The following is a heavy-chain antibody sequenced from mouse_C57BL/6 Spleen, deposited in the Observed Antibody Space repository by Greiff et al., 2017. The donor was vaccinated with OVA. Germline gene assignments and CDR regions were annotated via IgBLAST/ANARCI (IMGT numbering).Heavy chain of an antibody. D-gene: IGHD2-3*01. V-gene: IGHV1-18*01. J-gene: IGHJ2*01. CDR2: INPNNGGT. Sequence: SGPELVKPGASVKIPCKASGYTFTDYNMDWVKQSPGKSPEWIGDINPNNGGTIYNQKFKGKATLTVDKSSSTAYMELRSLTSEDTAVYYCARRGLYDGYYVNYFDYWGQGTTLTVSS. CDR1: GYTFTDYN. CDR3: ARRGLYDGYYVNYFDY.